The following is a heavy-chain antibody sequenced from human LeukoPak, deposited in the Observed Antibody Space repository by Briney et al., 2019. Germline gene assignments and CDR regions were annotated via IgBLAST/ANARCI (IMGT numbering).Heavy chain of an antibody. Sequence: PSETLSLTCTVSGGSISSYYWSWIRQPPGKGLEWIGYIYYSGSTNYNPSLKSRVTISVDTSKNQFSLKLSSVTAADTAVYYCARGGCSSTSCYYYYGMDVWGQGTTVTVSS. D-gene: IGHD2-2*01. V-gene: IGHV4-59*12. CDR3: ARGGCSSTSCYYYYGMDV. CDR2: IYYSGST. J-gene: IGHJ6*02. CDR1: GGSISSYY.